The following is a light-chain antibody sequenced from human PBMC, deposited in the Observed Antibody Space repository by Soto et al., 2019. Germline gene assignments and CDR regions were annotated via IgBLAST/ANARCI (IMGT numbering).Light chain of an antibody. CDR2: GAS. CDR3: KQYNNWWT. Sequence: EIVMTQSPATLSVSPGERATLSCRASQSVSNNLAWYQKKPGQAPRLLIYGASTRATGIPARFSGSGSGTEFTLTISSLQSEYFAFYYCKQYNNWWTFGQGTRVDIK. V-gene: IGKV3-15*01. CDR1: QSVSNN. J-gene: IGKJ1*01.